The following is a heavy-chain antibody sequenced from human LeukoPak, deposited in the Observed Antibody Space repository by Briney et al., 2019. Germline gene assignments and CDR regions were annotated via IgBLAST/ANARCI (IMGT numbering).Heavy chain of an antibody. D-gene: IGHD3-9*01. CDR2: ISGSGGST. CDR1: GFTFSSYA. V-gene: IGHV3-23*01. J-gene: IGHJ4*02. Sequence: GGSLRLSCAASGFTFSSYAMSWVRQAPGKGLEWVSAISGSGGSTYYADSVKGRFTFSRDNSKNTLYLQMNSLRAEDTAVYYCATNYDILTGYFPFDYWGQGTLVTVSS. CDR3: ATNYDILTGYFPFDY.